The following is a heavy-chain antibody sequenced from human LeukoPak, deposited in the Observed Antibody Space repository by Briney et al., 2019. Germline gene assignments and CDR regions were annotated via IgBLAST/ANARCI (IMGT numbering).Heavy chain of an antibody. J-gene: IGHJ3*02. V-gene: IGHV4-31*03. CDR2: IYYSGST. CDR1: GGSISSGGYY. CDR3: GAMIVLAFDI. D-gene: IGHD3-22*01. Sequence: PSETLSLTCTVSGGSISSGGYYWSWIRQHPGKGLEWIGYIYYSGSTYYNPSLKSRVTISVDTSKNQFSLKLSSVTAADTAVYYCGAMIVLAFDIWGQGTMDTVSS.